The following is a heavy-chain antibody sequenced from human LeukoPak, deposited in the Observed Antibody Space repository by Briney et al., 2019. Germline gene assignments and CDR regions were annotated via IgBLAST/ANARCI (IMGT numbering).Heavy chain of an antibody. J-gene: IGHJ4*02. CDR2: IAHHGSNK. D-gene: IGHD2-8*02. CDR3: AKDGSWSCTD. Sequence: PGGSLRLSCAASGFTFSSYAIHWVRQGPGKGLEWVAYIAHHGSNKYYADSVKGRFTISRDNSKRTLYLQMSSLRADATAVYYCAKDGSWSCTDWGQGTLVTVSS. V-gene: IGHV3-30*02. CDR1: GFTFSSYA.